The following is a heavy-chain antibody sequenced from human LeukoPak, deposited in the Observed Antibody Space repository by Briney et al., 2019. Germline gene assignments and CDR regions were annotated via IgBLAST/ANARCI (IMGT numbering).Heavy chain of an antibody. Sequence: PGGSLRLSCAASGFPFNVQTMSWLRQAPGKGLDWVASMKEDGNEIHYVDSVKGRFTISRDNRKNSVYLQMNNLRAEDTAMYYCAKGVATRGMSENWGQGTLVTVSS. J-gene: IGHJ4*02. CDR1: GFPFNVQT. V-gene: IGHV3-7*01. D-gene: IGHD2-15*01. CDR2: MKEDGNEI. CDR3: AKGVATRGMSEN.